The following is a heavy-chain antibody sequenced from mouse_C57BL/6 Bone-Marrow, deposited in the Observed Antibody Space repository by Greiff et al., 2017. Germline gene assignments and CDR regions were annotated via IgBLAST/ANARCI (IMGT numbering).Heavy chain of an antibody. CDR2: IYPRSGNT. Sequence: VQLVESGAELARPGASVKLSCKASGYTFTSSGISWVKQRTGQGLEWIGEIYPRSGNTYYNEKFKGKATLTADKSSSTAYMELRSLTSEDSAVYFCARGNYYAMDYWGQGTSVTVSS. CDR1: GYTFTSSG. D-gene: IGHD2-1*01. J-gene: IGHJ4*01. CDR3: ARGNYYAMDY. V-gene: IGHV1-81*01.